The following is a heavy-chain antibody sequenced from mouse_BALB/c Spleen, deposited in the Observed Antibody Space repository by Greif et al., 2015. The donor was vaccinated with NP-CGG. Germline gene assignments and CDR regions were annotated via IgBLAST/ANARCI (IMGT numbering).Heavy chain of an antibody. D-gene: IGHD2-3*01. Sequence: EVQLQESGPGLVKPSQSLSLTCSVTGYSITSGYYWNWIRQFPGNKLEWMGYISYDGSNNYNPSLKNRISITRDTSKNKFFLKLNSVTTEDTATYYCASFYDGYFYYAMDYWGQGTSVTVSS. V-gene: IGHV3-6*02. J-gene: IGHJ4*01. CDR1: GYSITSGYY. CDR2: ISYDGSN. CDR3: ASFYDGYFYYAMDY.